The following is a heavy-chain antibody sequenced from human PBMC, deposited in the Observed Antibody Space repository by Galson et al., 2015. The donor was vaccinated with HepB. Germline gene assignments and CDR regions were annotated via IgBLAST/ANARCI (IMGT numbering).Heavy chain of an antibody. D-gene: IGHD5-24*01. CDR3: ARHLDESRGYDMDV. Sequence: SETLSLTCSVFGGSISSRSYYWGWIRQPRGKGLEWIGSIYYNGITHYNPSLKSRVTISVDTSKTQFSLKVTSVTAADTAVYYCARHLDESRGYDMDVWGQGTTVTVSS. CDR1: GGSISSRSYY. J-gene: IGHJ6*02. CDR2: IYYNGIT. V-gene: IGHV4-39*01.